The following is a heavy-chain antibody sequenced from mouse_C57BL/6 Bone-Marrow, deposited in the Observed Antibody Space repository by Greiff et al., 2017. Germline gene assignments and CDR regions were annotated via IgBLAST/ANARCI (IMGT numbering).Heavy chain of an antibody. CDR1: GFTFTDYY. D-gene: IGHD2-4*01. J-gene: IGHJ3*01. Sequence: DVQLQESGGGLVQPGGSLSLSCAASGFTFTDYYMSWVRQPPGKALEWLGFIRNKANGYTTEYSAPVKGRFTISRDNSQSILYLQMNALRAEDSATYYCARLGDYDGGFAYWGQGTLVTVSA. V-gene: IGHV7-3*01. CDR2: IRNKANGYTT. CDR3: ARLGDYDGGFAY.